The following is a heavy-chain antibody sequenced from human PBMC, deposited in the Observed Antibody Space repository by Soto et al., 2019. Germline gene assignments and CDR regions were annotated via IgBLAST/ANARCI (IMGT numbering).Heavy chain of an antibody. D-gene: IGHD6-13*01. Sequence: ASVKVSCKASGYTFTSYYMHWVRQAPGQGLEWMGIINPSGGSTSYAQKFQGRVTLTRDTSTSTVYMELSSLRSEDTAVYYCARTTYSRGGYVVHYYYGMDGWGQGTTVTVSS. CDR3: ARTTYSRGGYVVHYYYGMDG. V-gene: IGHV1-46*01. CDR1: GYTFTSYY. J-gene: IGHJ6*02. CDR2: INPSGGST.